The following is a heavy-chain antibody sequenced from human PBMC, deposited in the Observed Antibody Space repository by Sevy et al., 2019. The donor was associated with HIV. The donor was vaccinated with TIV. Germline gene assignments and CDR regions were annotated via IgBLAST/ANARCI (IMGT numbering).Heavy chain of an antibody. V-gene: IGHV3-30*04. CDR1: GFTFSSYA. CDR2: ISYDGSNK. Sequence: GGSLRLSCAASGFTFSSYAMHWVRQAPGKGLEWVAVISYDGSNKYYADSVKGRFTFSRDNSKNTLYLQMNSLRAEDTAVYYCASIGVVVVVAATPPLNWFDPWGQGTLVTVSS. J-gene: IGHJ5*02. D-gene: IGHD2-15*01. CDR3: ASIGVVVVVAATPPLNWFDP.